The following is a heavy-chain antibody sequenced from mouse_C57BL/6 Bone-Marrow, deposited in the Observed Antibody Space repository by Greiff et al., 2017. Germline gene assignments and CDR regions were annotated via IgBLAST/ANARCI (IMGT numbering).Heavy chain of an antibody. CDR2: ISNLAYSI. Sequence: DVMLVESGGGLVQPGGSLKLSCAASGFTFSDYGMAWVRQAPRKGPEWVAFISNLAYSIYYAATVTGRFTISSENATNTLYLEMSSMRAEDTAMYYCARRARYGSRRDWYFDVWGTGTTVTVSS. J-gene: IGHJ1*03. D-gene: IGHD1-1*01. CDR1: GFTFSDYG. V-gene: IGHV5-15*04. CDR3: ARRARYGSRRDWYFDV.